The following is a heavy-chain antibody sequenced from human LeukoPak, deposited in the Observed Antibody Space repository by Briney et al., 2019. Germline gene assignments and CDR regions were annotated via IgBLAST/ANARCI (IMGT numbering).Heavy chain of an antibody. J-gene: IGHJ4*02. V-gene: IGHV1-18*01. CDR1: GYTFTSYG. Sequence: ASVTVSCKASGYTFTSYGISWVRQAPGQGLEWMGWISAYNGNTNYAQKLQGRVTMTTDTSTSTAYMELRSLRSDDAAVYYCARERAEPLFDYWGQGTLVTVSS. CDR2: ISAYNGNT. CDR3: ARERAEPLFDY. D-gene: IGHD1-14*01.